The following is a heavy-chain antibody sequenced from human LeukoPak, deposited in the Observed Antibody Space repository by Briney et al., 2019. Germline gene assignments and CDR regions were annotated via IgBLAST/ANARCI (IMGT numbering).Heavy chain of an antibody. J-gene: IGHJ4*02. Sequence: SGKVSCKASGYIFTNYGINWVRQAPGQGLEWMGWISAYNGNTKYTQKLQDRVTMTTDTSTSTAYMELKTLRSDDTAVYFCARAGSSRFVVDLHYWAQGTLVTVSS. CDR3: ARAGSSRFVVDLHY. CDR1: GYIFTNYG. D-gene: IGHD2-2*01. V-gene: IGHV1-18*01. CDR2: ISAYNGNT.